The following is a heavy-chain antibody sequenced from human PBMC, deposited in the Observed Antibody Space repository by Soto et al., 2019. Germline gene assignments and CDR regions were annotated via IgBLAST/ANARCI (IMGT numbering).Heavy chain of an antibody. CDR1: GGTFSNYG. J-gene: IGHJ6*02. D-gene: IGHD3-22*01. V-gene: IGHV1-69*12. CDR2: IVPIFGA. Sequence: QVQLVQSGAEVKKPGSSVKVSCKSSGGTFSNYGFSWVRQAPGQGLECMGVIVPIFGAEHPQKFQGRVTITADESTSTVVVVLRGLRSEDTVVYYCARGGSDYDGSGYYQGHVWGQGTTVTVSS. CDR3: ARGGSDYDGSGYYQGHV.